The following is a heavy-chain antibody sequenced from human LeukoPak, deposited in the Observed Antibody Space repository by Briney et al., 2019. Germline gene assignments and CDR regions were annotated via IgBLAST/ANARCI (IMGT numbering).Heavy chain of an antibody. D-gene: IGHD4-17*01. CDR1: GFTFGDCA. J-gene: IGHJ4*02. V-gene: IGHV3-49*03. CDR2: IRSKAYGGTT. CDR3: TRDLDYGDTDY. Sequence: GGSLRLSCTASGFTFGDCAMSWFRQAPGKGLEWVGFIRSKAYGGTTEYAASVKGRFTISRDDSKSIAYLQMNSLKTEDTAVYYCTRDLDYGDTDYWGQGTLVTVSS.